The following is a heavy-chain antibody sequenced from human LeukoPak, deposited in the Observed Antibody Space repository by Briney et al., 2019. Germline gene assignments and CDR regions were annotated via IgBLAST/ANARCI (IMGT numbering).Heavy chain of an antibody. V-gene: IGHV3-30*04. J-gene: IGHJ4*02. CDR3: ARDSSYYDSSGYYSVDY. Sequence: PGGSLRLSCAVFGFTFSNYAMHWVRQAPGKGPEWVAVISYDGIHKYYADSVKGRFTISRDNSKNTLYLQMNSLRAEDTAVYYCARDSSYYDSSGYYSVDYWGQGTLVTVSS. D-gene: IGHD3-22*01. CDR2: ISYDGIHK. CDR1: GFTFSNYA.